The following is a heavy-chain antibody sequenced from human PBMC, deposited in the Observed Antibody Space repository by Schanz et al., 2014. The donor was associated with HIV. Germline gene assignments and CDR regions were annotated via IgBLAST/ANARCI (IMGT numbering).Heavy chain of an antibody. CDR2: ISGSGGRT. D-gene: IGHD1-26*01. CDR3: AKNGITDYFDY. CDR1: GFTFSSYS. J-gene: IGHJ4*02. V-gene: IGHV3-23*04. Sequence: EVQLVESGGGLIQPGGSLRLSCAASGFTFSSYSMSWVRQAAGKGLEWVSVISGSGGRTYYADSVKGRFTISRDNSKNTVYLQMNSLRAEDTAIYYCAKNGITDYFDYWGQGSLVTVSS.